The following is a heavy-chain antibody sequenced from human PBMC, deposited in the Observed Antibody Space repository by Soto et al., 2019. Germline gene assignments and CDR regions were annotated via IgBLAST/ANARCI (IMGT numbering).Heavy chain of an antibody. CDR2: IHPGDSDI. J-gene: IGHJ4*02. Sequence: LGESLKISCKGSGYSFTSYWIGWVRQMPGKGLEWMGIIHPGDSDIRYSPSFQGQVTISADKSITTAYLQWSSLKASDSAIYYCARLPTGRRRRSTHLWCQGTLGTVS. CDR1: GYSFTSYW. V-gene: IGHV5-51*01. D-gene: IGHD4-4*01. CDR3: ARLPTGRRRRSTHL.